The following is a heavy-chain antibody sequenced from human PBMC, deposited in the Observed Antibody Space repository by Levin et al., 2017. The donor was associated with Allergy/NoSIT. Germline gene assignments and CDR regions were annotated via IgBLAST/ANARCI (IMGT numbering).Heavy chain of an antibody. CDR2: ISGSGGST. V-gene: IGHV3-23*01. CDR3: AKDRGITMVLTAVREHGSLGY. CDR1: GFTFSSYA. J-gene: IGHJ4*02. D-gene: IGHD3-10*01. Sequence: GSLRLSCAASGFTFSSYAMSWVRQAPGKGLEWVSAISGSGGSTYYADSVKGRFTISRDNSKNTLYLQMNSLRAEDTAVYYCAKDRGITMVLTAVREHGSLGYWGQGTLVTVSS.